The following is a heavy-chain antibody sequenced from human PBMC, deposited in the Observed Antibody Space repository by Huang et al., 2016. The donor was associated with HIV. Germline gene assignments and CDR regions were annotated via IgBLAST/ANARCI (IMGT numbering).Heavy chain of an antibody. Sequence: QVQLVESGGGVVRPGRSLRLSCAAFRFPFSKFAMHWVRQAPGKGLEWMEVISYDGSAKHYAASVTGRLTISRDNSNNTLYLQMNSLTVEDTAVYYCTKGHYYDTNGYVAFDIWGQGTMVTVSS. CDR1: RFPFSKFA. CDR3: TKGHYYDTNGYVAFDI. V-gene: IGHV3-30*18. J-gene: IGHJ3*02. CDR2: ISYDGSAK. D-gene: IGHD3-22*01.